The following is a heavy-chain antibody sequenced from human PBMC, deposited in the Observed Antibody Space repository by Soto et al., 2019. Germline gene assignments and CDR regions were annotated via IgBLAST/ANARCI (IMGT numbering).Heavy chain of an antibody. CDR1: GGSISSSSYY. CDR2: IYYSGST. V-gene: IGHV4-39*01. Sequence: SETLSLTCTVSGGSISSSSYYWGWIRQPPGKGLEWIGSIYYSGSTYYNPSLKSRVTISVDTTKNQFSLNLNSVIAADTAVYYCARSQWMGKFYFDYWGQGALVTVSS. D-gene: IGHD6-19*01. CDR3: ARSQWMGKFYFDY. J-gene: IGHJ4*02.